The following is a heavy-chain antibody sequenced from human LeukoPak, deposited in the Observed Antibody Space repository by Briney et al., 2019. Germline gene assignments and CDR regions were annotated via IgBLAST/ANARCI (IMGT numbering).Heavy chain of an antibody. CDR2: ISGSGDRT. CDR3: ARGGTNYYYMDV. D-gene: IGHD3-10*01. J-gene: IGHJ6*03. Sequence: LGGSQRLSCAASGFTFNSYAMSWVRQAPGKGLEWVSAISGSGDRTFYADSVKGRLTISRDNSKNTLYLQLNTVGAEDTALYYCARGGTNYYYMDVWGNGTTVTVSS. CDR1: GFTFNSYA. V-gene: IGHV3-23*01.